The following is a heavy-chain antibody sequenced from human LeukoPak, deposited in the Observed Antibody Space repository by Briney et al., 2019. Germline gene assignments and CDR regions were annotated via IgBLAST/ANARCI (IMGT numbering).Heavy chain of an antibody. D-gene: IGHD3-10*01. Sequence: GASVKVSCKASGYTFTGYYMHWVRQAPGQGLEWMGWINPNSGGTNYAQKFQGRVTMTRDTSISTAYMELSRLRSDDTAVYYCAGSRYSGEPQAFDYWGQGTLVTVSS. CDR3: AGSRYSGEPQAFDY. J-gene: IGHJ4*02. CDR1: GYTFTGYY. CDR2: INPNSGGT. V-gene: IGHV1-2*02.